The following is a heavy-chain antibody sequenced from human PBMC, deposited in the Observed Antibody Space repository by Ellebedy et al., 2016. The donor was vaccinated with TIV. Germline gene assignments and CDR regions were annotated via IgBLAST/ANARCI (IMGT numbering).Heavy chain of an antibody. CDR2: ISSSSSYI. J-gene: IGHJ4*02. V-gene: IGHV3-21*01. CDR3: ARGGYFDWLSSFDY. CDR1: GFTFSSYS. D-gene: IGHD3-9*01. Sequence: GESLKISXAASGFTFSSYSMNWVRQAPGKGLEWVSSISSSSSYIYYADSVKGRFTISRDNAKNSLYLQMNSLRAEDTAVYYCARGGYFDWLSSFDYWGQGTLVTVSS.